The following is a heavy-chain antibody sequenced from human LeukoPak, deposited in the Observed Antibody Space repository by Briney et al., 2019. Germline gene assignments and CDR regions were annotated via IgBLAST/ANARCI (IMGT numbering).Heavy chain of an antibody. CDR3: ARDIPAADSYYFDY. V-gene: IGHV1-18*01. Sequence: ASVKVSCKTFGYTFTSYGISWVRQAPGQGLEWMGWISGYNGNTRYAEKLQGRVTLSADTSTSTAYMEVRSLRSDDTAIYYCARDIPAADSYYFDYWGQGILVTVSS. CDR2: ISGYNGNT. J-gene: IGHJ4*02. D-gene: IGHD6-13*01. CDR1: GYTFTSYG.